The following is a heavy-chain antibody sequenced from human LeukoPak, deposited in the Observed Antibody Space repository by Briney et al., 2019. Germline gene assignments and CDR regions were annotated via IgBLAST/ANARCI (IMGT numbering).Heavy chain of an antibody. D-gene: IGHD3-10*01. V-gene: IGHV3-48*03. CDR1: GFTFSSYE. J-gene: IGHJ5*02. CDR2: ISSSGSTI. Sequence: GGSLRLYCSASGFTFSSYEMNWVRQAPGKGLEWVSYISSSGSTIYYADSVKGRFTISRDNAKHSLYLQMNSLRAEDTAVYYCTRDLDGSGSYNWFDPWGQGTLVTVAS. CDR3: TRDLDGSGSYNWFDP.